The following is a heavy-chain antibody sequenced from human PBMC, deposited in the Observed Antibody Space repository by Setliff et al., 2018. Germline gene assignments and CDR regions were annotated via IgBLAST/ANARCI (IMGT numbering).Heavy chain of an antibody. V-gene: IGHV4-59*08. CDR2: VSHSGST. J-gene: IGHJ4*02. CDR3: ARLRGIAVPGAPKYYSSGY. CDR1: GASINNHY. D-gene: IGHD6-19*01. Sequence: SETLSLTCTVSGASINNHYWAWIRQPPGKGLEWIGYVSHSGSTDYNPSLRSRVTVSVDASKNQISLKLSSVTAADTAVYYCARLRGIAVPGAPKYYSSGYWGQGTLVTVSS.